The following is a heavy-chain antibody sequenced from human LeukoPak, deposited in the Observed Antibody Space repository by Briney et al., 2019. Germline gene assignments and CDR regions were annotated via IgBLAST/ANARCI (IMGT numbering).Heavy chain of an antibody. Sequence: GRSLRLSCAASGFTFSSYAMHWVRQAPGKGLEWVAVISYDGSNKYYADSVKGRFTISRDNSKNTLYLQMNSLRAEDTAVYYCAKGGPMVRGVTPSAWFDPWGQGTLVTVSS. V-gene: IGHV3-30*04. CDR1: GFTFSSYA. D-gene: IGHD3-10*01. J-gene: IGHJ5*02. CDR2: ISYDGSNK. CDR3: AKGGPMVRGVTPSAWFDP.